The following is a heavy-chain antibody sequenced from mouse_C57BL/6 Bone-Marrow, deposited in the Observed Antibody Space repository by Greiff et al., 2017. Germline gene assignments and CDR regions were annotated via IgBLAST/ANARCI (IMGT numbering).Heavy chain of an antibody. CDR2: INPSNGGT. Sequence: QVQLQQPGAELVKPGASVKLSCKASGYTFTSYWMHWVKQRPGQGLEWIGNINPSNGGTNYNEKFKRKATLTVDKSSSTAYMQLSSLTSEDSAVYVCARSGYNCSSDVNYWGQGTTLTVSS. V-gene: IGHV1-53*01. CDR3: ARSGYNCSSDVNY. D-gene: IGHD1-1*01. J-gene: IGHJ2*01. CDR1: GYTFTSYW.